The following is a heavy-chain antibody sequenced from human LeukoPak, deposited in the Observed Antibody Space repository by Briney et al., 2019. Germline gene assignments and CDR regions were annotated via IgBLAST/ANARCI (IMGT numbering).Heavy chain of an antibody. V-gene: IGHV4-39*01. CDR3: ASGYSTTLDF. Sequence: PSETLSLTCDVSGGSISTGNYWWAWIRQPPGMGLESIGKIHNGGNAYYTPSLKSRVTLSMDASRNQVSLRLSSVTAADTAVYYCASGYSTTLDFWGQGTLVTVSS. CDR2: IHNGGNA. CDR1: GGSISTGNYW. D-gene: IGHD6-13*01. J-gene: IGHJ4*02.